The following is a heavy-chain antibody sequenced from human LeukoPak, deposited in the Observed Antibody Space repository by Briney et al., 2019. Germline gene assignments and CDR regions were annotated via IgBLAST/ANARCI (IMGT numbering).Heavy chain of an antibody. D-gene: IGHD1-7*01. CDR1: GFTFSSYG. CDR2: ISYDGSNK. J-gene: IGHJ4*02. Sequence: GGSLRLSCAASGFTFSSYGMHWVRQAPGKGLEWVAVISYDGSNKYYADSVKGRFTISRDNSKNTLYLQMNSLRVEDTALYHCARKGLGGELGGFDSWGQGTLVTVSS. V-gene: IGHV3-30*03. CDR3: ARKGLGGELGGFDS.